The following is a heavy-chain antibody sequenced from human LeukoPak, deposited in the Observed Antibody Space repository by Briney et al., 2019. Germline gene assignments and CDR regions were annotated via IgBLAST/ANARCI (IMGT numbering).Heavy chain of an antibody. J-gene: IGHJ4*02. CDR2: IYYSGST. V-gene: IGHV4-59*08. D-gene: IGHD2-2*01. CDR3: ATAGSYCSSTSCSHYFDY. CDR1: GGSISSYY. Sequence: SETLSLTCTVSGGSISSYYWSWIRQPPGKGLEWIGYIYYSGSTYYNPSLKSRVTISVDTSKNQFSLKLSSVTAADTAVYYCATAGSYCSSTSCSHYFDYWGQGTLVTVSS.